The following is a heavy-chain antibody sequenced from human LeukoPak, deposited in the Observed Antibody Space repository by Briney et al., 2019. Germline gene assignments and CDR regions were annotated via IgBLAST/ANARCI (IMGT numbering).Heavy chain of an antibody. Sequence: SETLSLTCTVSGASISGSGYSWSWIRQPPGKGLEWIGYIYYSGSTYYNPSLKSRVTISVDTSKNQFSLKLSSVTAADTAVYYCAREAAAGTLSYYYMDVWGKGTTVTVSS. CDR2: IYYSGST. J-gene: IGHJ6*03. V-gene: IGHV4-30-4*07. CDR3: AREAAAGTLSYYYMDV. D-gene: IGHD6-13*01. CDR1: GASISGSGYS.